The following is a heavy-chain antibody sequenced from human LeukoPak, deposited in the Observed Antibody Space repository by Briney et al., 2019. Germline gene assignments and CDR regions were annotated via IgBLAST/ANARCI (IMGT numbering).Heavy chain of an antibody. CDR1: GPSFSGYY. D-gene: IGHD6-13*01. J-gene: IGHJ5*02. V-gene: IGHV4-34*01. Sequence: PQTLSLTCPVYGPSFSGYYWSWIRQPPEEGLEWIGEINHSGSTNYNPSLKSRVTITIDTSKNQLSLKLSSVTAADTAVYYCARQTGDSGSWKSRSWFDPWGQGTLVTVSS. CDR2: INHSGST. CDR3: ARQTGDSGSWKSRSWFDP.